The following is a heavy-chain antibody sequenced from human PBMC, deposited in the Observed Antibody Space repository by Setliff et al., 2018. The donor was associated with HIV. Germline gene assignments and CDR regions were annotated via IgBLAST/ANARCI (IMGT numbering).Heavy chain of an antibody. CDR2: INQSGNT. V-gene: IGHV4-34*01. CDR1: GGSLSGYY. D-gene: IGHD6-19*01. CDR3: AGHPVTSGWLSLNWFDP. J-gene: IGHJ5*01. Sequence: SETLSLTCAVYGGSLSGYYWSWVRQSPGRGLEWIGEINQSGNTNFNPSLKSRLIISVDTSKSQFSLKLTSVTAADTAVYFCAGHPVTSGWLSLNWFDPWGQGILVTVSS.